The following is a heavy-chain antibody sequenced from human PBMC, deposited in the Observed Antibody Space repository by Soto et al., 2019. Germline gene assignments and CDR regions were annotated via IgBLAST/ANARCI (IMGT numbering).Heavy chain of an antibody. CDR2: INSSSSYT. CDR3: ARIITAAGGRRYFDL. D-gene: IGHD6-13*01. V-gene: IGHV3-11*05. J-gene: IGHJ2*01. CDR1: GFTFSDYY. Sequence: QVQLVESGGGLVKPGGSLRLSCAASGFTFSDYYMSWIRQAPGKGLEWVSYINSSSSYTNYADSVKGRFTISRDNAKNSLYLQMNSLRAEDTAVCYCARIITAAGGRRYFDLWGRGTLVTVSS.